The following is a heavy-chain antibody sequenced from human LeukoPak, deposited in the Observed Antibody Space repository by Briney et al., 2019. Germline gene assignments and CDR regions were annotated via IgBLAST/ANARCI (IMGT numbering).Heavy chain of an antibody. CDR2: MNPNSGNT. D-gene: IGHD3-3*01. J-gene: IGHJ3*02. Sequence: ASVKVSCKASGYTFTSYDINWVRQATGQGLEWMGWMNPNSGNTGYAQKFQGRVTITRNTSISTAYMELSSLRSEDTAVYYCARGPLITILGVVNDAFDIWGQGTMVTVSS. CDR3: ARGPLITILGVVNDAFDI. CDR1: GYTFTSYD. V-gene: IGHV1-8*03.